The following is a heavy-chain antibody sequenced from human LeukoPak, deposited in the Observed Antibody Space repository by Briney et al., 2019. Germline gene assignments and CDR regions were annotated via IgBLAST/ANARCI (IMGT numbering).Heavy chain of an antibody. CDR3: ARGGDGYNYAFDM. J-gene: IGHJ3*02. CDR2: ISYDGSNK. Sequence: GGSLRLSCAASGFTFSSYGMHWVRQAPGKGLEWVAVISYDGSNKYYADSVKGRFTISRDNSKNTLYLQMNSLRDEDTAVYYCARGGDGYNYAFDMWGQGTMVTVSS. V-gene: IGHV3-30*03. D-gene: IGHD5-24*01. CDR1: GFTFSSYG.